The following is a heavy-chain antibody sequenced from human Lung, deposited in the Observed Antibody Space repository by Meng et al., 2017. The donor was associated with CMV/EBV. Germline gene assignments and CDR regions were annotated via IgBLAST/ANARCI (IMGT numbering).Heavy chain of an antibody. CDR3: ARVIYYGSGIFDY. CDR1: GGSIGSNNW. Sequence: AGSGGSIGSNNWWSWVRQPPGKGLEWVGKIYHSGSTNYNPSLKSRVTISVDKSKNQFSLKLSSVTAADTAMYYCARVIYYGSGIFDYWGQGTLVTVSS. CDR2: IYHSGST. V-gene: IGHV4-4*02. D-gene: IGHD3-10*01. J-gene: IGHJ4*02.